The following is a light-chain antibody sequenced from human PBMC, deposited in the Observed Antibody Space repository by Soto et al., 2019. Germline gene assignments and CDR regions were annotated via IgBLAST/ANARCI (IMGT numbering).Light chain of an antibody. Sequence: QSALTQPASVSGSPGQSITIPCTGTSSDVGGYDYVSWYQHHPGKAPKLMIYDVSNRPSGVSNRFSGSKSGNTASLTISGLQAEDEADYYCSSYTSSSLYVFGTGTKLTVL. J-gene: IGLJ1*01. CDR1: SSDVGGYDY. CDR3: SSYTSSSLYV. V-gene: IGLV2-14*03. CDR2: DVS.